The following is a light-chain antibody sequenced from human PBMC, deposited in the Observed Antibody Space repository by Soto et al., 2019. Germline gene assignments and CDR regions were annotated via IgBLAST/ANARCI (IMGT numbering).Light chain of an antibody. CDR1: QDIRNK. J-gene: IGKJ1*01. V-gene: IGKV1-6*01. Sequence: AIQMTQFPSSLSASVLDRVVISCRTSQDIRNKLGWYQQKPGQAPKLLIFGASTLHSGVPSRFSGSGSGTRFTLTITSLQPEDVATYYCLHEYNYPWTFGQGTKVDI. CDR2: GAS. CDR3: LHEYNYPWT.